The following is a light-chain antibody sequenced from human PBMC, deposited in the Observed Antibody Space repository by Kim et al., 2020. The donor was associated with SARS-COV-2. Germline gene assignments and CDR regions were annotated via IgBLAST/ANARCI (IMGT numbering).Light chain of an antibody. CDR2: EFT. J-gene: IGLJ3*02. CDR3: CSYAGRSTCV. V-gene: IGLV2-23*02. CDR1: SSDVGTYKL. Sequence: QSITISFPGNSSDVGTYKLVSWYQQHPDKAPKVMIYEFTKRLSGVSDRCSRYKSGNTASLTISGLQTDDDADYYCCSYAGRSTCVFGVGTKLTVL.